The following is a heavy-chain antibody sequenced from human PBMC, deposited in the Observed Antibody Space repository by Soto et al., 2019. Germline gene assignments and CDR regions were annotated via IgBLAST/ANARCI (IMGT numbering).Heavy chain of an antibody. D-gene: IGHD3-16*01. Sequence: VASVKVSCKLSGYTFTTFDINWVRQAPGQGLEWMGWMSPNSGNTGYAQKFQGRVVMTRDTAISTAYMELRSLTSEDTAVYYCARGITQGYDYWGQGTLVTVSS. V-gene: IGHV1-8*01. J-gene: IGHJ4*02. CDR3: ARGITQGYDY. CDR2: MSPNSGNT. CDR1: GYTFTTFD.